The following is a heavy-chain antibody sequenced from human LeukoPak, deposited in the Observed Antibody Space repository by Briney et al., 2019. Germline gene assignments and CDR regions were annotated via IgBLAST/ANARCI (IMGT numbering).Heavy chain of an antibody. CDR3: AAGYYGSGSYYH. CDR1: GYTFTGYY. J-gene: IGHJ5*02. V-gene: IGHV1-2*06. CDR2: INPNSGGT. Sequence: ASVKVSCKASGYTFTGYYIHWVRQAPGQGLGWMGRINPNSGGTDYAQKFQGRVTMTRDTSISTAYMELSRLRSDDTAIYYCAAGYYGSGSYYHWGQGTLVTVSS. D-gene: IGHD3-10*01.